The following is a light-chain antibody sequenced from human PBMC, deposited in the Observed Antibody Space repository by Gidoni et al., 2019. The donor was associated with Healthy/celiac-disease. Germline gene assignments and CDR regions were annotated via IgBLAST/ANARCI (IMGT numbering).Light chain of an antibody. Sequence: DIQMTQSPSSLSASVGDRVTITCRASQRISSYLNWYQQKPGKAPKLLIYAASSLQSGVPSRFSGRGSGTDFTLTSSSLQPEDFANYYCQQSYSTPRTFGQGTKVEIK. CDR3: QQSYSTPRT. CDR2: AAS. CDR1: QRISSY. J-gene: IGKJ1*01. V-gene: IGKV1-39*01.